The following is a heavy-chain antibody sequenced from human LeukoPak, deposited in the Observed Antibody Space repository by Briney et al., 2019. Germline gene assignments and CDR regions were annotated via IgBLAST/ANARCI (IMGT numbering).Heavy chain of an antibody. D-gene: IGHD6-13*01. CDR2: IYSGGST. J-gene: IGHJ4*02. CDR3: ARDISSSSWSIDY. CDR1: GFTVSSNY. V-gene: IGHV3-66*01. Sequence: GGSLRLSCAASGFTVSSNYMSWVRQAPGKGLEWVSVIYSGGSTYYADSVKGRFTISRDNSKNTLYLQMNSLRAEDTAVYYCARDISSSSWSIDYWGQGTLVTVSS.